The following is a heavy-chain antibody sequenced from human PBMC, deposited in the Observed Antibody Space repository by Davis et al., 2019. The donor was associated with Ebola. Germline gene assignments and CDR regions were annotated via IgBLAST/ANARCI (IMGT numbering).Heavy chain of an antibody. CDR3: ARGRFLEWLLYYYYGMDV. Sequence: ASVKVSCKASGYTFTSYDINWVRQATGQGLEWMGWMNPNSDNTGYAQKFQGRVTMTRNTSISTAYMELSSLRSEDTAVYYCARGRFLEWLLYYYYGMDVWGQGTTVTVSS. CDR1: GYTFTSYD. CDR2: MNPNSDNT. V-gene: IGHV1-8*01. D-gene: IGHD3-3*01. J-gene: IGHJ6*02.